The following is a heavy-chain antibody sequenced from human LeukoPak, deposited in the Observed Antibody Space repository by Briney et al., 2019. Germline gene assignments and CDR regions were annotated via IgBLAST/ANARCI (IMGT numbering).Heavy chain of an antibody. V-gene: IGHV1-2*02. CDR1: GYTFTGYY. D-gene: IGHD1-26*01. CDR2: INPNSGGT. CDR3: ARHGGSYFRINAFDI. J-gene: IGHJ3*02. Sequence: ASVKVSCKASGYTFTGYYMHWVRQAPGQGLEWMGWINPNSGGTNYAQKFQGRVTMTRDTSISTAYMELSRLRSDDTAVYYCARHGGSYFRINAFDIWGQGTMVTVSS.